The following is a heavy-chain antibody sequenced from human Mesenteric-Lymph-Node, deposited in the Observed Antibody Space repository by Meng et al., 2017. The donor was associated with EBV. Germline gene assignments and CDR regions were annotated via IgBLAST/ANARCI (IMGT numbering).Heavy chain of an antibody. J-gene: IGHJ1*01. CDR1: VDSIGNSNW. Sequence: GPWLVKPSGTLALSCAVPVDSIGNSNWWSWVPQPPGKGLEWIGEIYYTGSTNYNPSLKSRVSMSVDKSKNEFSLEVNSVTAADTAVYYCASGGVRDPSPPYWGQGALVTVSS. V-gene: IGHV4-4*02. D-gene: IGHD3-16*01. CDR2: IYYTGST. CDR3: ASGGVRDPSPPY.